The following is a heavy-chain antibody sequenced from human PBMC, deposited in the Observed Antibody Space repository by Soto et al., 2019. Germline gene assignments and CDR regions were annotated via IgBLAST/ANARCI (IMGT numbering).Heavy chain of an antibody. CDR2: IYYSGST. Sequence: SETLSLTCTVSGGSISSYYWSWIRQPPGKGLGWIGYIYYSGSTNYNPSLKSRVTISVDTSKNQFSLKLSSVTAADTAVYHCARLGYSGSYLVWFDPWGQGTLVTVSS. D-gene: IGHD1-26*01. J-gene: IGHJ5*02. V-gene: IGHV4-59*08. CDR1: GGSISSYY. CDR3: ARLGYSGSYLVWFDP.